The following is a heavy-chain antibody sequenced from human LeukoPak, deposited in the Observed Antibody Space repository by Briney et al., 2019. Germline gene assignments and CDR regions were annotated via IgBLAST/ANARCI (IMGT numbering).Heavy chain of an antibody. CDR3: ARGRDYDFWSGYYRGWFDP. Sequence: PSETLSLTCTVSGGSISSYYWSWIRQPPGKGLEWIGYIYYSGSTNYNPSLKSRVTISVDTSKNQFSLKLSSVTAADTAVYYCARGRDYDFWSGYYRGWFDPWGQGTLVTVSS. J-gene: IGHJ5*02. V-gene: IGHV4-59*08. CDR2: IYYSGST. D-gene: IGHD3-3*01. CDR1: GGSISSYY.